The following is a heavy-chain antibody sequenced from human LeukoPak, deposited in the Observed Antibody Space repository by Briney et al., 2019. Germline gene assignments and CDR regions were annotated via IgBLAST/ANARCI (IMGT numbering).Heavy chain of an antibody. D-gene: IGHD3-22*01. J-gene: IGHJ5*02. V-gene: IGHV4-30-4*01. Sequence: PSQTLPLTCTVSGGSISSGVYYWSWIRQPPGKGLEWIAYMYYSGSTYYNPSLKSRVTMSADTSKNQLSLKLSSVTAADTAVYYCARPYYYDSRIDPWGQGILVTVSS. CDR3: ARPYYYDSRIDP. CDR2: MYYSGST. CDR1: GGSISSGVYY.